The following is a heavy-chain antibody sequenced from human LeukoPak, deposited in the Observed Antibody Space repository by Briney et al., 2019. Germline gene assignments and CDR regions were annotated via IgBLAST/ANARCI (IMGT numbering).Heavy chain of an antibody. CDR2: IYYSGST. CDR3: ARGQQDIVVVPALKNWFDP. V-gene: IGHV4-31*03. J-gene: IGHJ5*02. D-gene: IGHD2-2*01. Sequence: SETLSLTCTVSGGSISSGGYYWSWIRQHPGKGLEWIGYIYYSGSTYYNPSLKSRVTISVDTSKNQFSLKLSSVTAADTAVYYCARGQQDIVVVPALKNWFDPWGQGTLVTVSS. CDR1: GGSISSGGYY.